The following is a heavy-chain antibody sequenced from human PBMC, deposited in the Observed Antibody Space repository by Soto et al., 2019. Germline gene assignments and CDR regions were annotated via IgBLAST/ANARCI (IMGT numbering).Heavy chain of an antibody. V-gene: IGHV3-7*01. Sequence: GGSLRLSCAASGFTFSSYWMSWVRQAPGKGLEWVANIKQDGSEKYYVDSVKGRFTISRDNAKNSLYLQMNSLRAEDTAVYYCARVLECYDEDYYYYYYIDVWGKGTTVTVSS. CDR2: IKQDGSEK. CDR1: GFTFSSYW. CDR3: ARVLECYDEDYYYYYYIDV. J-gene: IGHJ6*03. D-gene: IGHD5-12*01.